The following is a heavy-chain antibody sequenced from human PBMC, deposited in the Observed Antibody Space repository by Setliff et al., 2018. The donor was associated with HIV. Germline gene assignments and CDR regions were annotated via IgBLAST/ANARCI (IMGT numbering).Heavy chain of an antibody. CDR2: IKQDGSEK. CDR1: GFTFSSYW. V-gene: IGHV3-7*02. CDR3: ASVLRYYGSGSYPFGY. Sequence: AGGSLRLFCAASGFTFSSYWMSWVRQAPGKGLEWVANIKQDGSEKYYVDSVKGRFTISRDNAKNSLYLQMNSLRAEDTAVYYCASVLRYYGSGSYPFGYWGQGTLVTVSS. D-gene: IGHD3-10*01. J-gene: IGHJ4*02.